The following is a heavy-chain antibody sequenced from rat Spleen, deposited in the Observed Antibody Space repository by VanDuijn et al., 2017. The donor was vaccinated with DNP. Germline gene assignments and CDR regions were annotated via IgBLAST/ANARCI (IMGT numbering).Heavy chain of an antibody. V-gene: IGHV5S13*01. D-gene: IGHD4-3*01. CDR2: ISASGGNT. CDR3: ARTYNSGYGGFAY. Sequence: EVQLVESGGGLVQPGRSLKLSCAASGFTFSYYGMAWVRQAPKKGLEWVASISASGGNTYYRDSVKGRFTISRDNAKSTLYLQMNSLRSEDMATYYCARTYNSGYGGFAYWGQGTLVTVSS. J-gene: IGHJ3*01. CDR1: GFTFSYYG.